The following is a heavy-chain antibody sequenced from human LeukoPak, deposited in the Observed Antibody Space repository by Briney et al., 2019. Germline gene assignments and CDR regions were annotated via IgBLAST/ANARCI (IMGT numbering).Heavy chain of an antibody. CDR1: GFTFSNAW. CDR2: IKSNTDGGTT. CDR3: TTVYDSSGYRFDP. V-gene: IGHV3-15*01. Sequence: PGGSLRLSCAASGFTFSNAWMSWVRQAPGKGLEWVGRIKSNTDGGTTDYAAPVNGRFTISRDDSKNTLYLQMNSLKTEDTAVYYCTTVYDSSGYRFDPWGQGTLVTVSS. D-gene: IGHD3-22*01. J-gene: IGHJ5*02.